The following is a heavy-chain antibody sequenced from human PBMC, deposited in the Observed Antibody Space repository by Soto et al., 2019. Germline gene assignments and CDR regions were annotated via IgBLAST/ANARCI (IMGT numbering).Heavy chain of an antibody. CDR3: AREAARGLNH. V-gene: IGHV1-8*01. CDR1: GYTFTSYD. D-gene: IGHD6-6*01. Sequence: QVQLVQSGAEVKKPGASVKVSCKASGYTFTSYDINWVRQATGQVLEWMGWMNPNSGNTGYAQKSHGRVTMTRNTSISTAYMELSIVRAEATALYYSAREAARGLNHWGQGTMVPVSS. CDR2: MNPNSGNT. J-gene: IGHJ1*01.